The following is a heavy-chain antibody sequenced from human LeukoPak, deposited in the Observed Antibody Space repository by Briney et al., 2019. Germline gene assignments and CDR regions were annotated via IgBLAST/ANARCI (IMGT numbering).Heavy chain of an antibody. J-gene: IGHJ4*02. V-gene: IGHV4-61*02. Sequence: SQTLSLACTVSGGSITFGRYYWTWIRQPAGKGLEWIGRIYTSGRTFYNPSLKSRVTISMDTSMNQFSLRLNSVTAADTAVYFRARAGVIPASFDDWGQGALVTVSS. CDR1: GGSITFGRYY. CDR2: IYTSGRT. D-gene: IGHD3-16*02. CDR3: ARAGVIPASFDD.